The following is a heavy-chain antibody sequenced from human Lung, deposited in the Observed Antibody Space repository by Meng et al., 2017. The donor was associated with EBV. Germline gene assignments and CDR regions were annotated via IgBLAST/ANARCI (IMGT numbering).Heavy chain of an antibody. D-gene: IGHD1-20*01. CDR2: IIHSGTT. CDR1: GGSFNDYF. J-gene: IGHJ5*02. V-gene: IGHV4-34*12. CDR3: AREGGHSDNWYNYFDP. Sequence: QDQLLQWASGLLKSSGSLSLTCAVSGGSFNDYFWNWIRQRPGKGPEWIGGIIHSGTTNYNPSLKSRVTISVDTSQNQFSLQLTSVTAADTAIYYCAREGGHSDNWYNYFDPWGQGTLVTVSS.